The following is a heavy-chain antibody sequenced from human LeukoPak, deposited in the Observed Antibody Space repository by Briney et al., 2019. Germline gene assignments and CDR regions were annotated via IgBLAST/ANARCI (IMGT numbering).Heavy chain of an antibody. V-gene: IGHV4-39*01. CDR2: IYYNGST. Sequence: SETLSLTCTVSGGSISSSSYYWGWIRQPPGKGLEWIGSIYYNGSTYYNPSLKSRVTISVDTSMNQFSLKLSSVTAADTAVYYCASQTYCTSGSGSCLIDYWGQGTLVTVSS. CDR3: ASQTYCTSGSGSCLIDY. J-gene: IGHJ4*02. D-gene: IGHD2-8*01. CDR1: GGSISSSSYY.